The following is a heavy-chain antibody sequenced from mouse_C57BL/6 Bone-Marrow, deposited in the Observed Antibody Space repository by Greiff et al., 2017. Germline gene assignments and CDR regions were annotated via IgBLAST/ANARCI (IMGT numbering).Heavy chain of an antibody. CDR3: ARDYGRSFDY. CDR2: IDPSDSYT. D-gene: IGHD1-1*01. V-gene: IGHV1-50*01. CDR1: GYTFPSYW. J-gene: IGHJ2*01. Sequence: QVQLQQPGAELVKPGASVKLSCKASGYTFPSYWMQWVKQRPGQGLEWIGEIDPSDSYTNYNQKFKGKATLTVDTSSSTAYMQLSSLTSEDSAVYYCARDYGRSFDYWGQGTTLTVSS.